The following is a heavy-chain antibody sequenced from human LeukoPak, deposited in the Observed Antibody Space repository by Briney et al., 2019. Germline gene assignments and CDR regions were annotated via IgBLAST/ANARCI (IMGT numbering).Heavy chain of an antibody. V-gene: IGHV3-7*01. CDR3: ARPPVRGVTNWFDP. CDR1: GFTFSSYW. J-gene: IGHJ5*02. D-gene: IGHD3-10*01. Sequence: GGSLRLSCAASGFTFSSYWMSWVRQAPGKGLEWVANIKQDGSEKYYVDSVKGRFTISRDNAKNSLYLQMNSLRAEDTAVYYCARPPVRGVTNWFDPWGQGTLVTVSS. CDR2: IKQDGSEK.